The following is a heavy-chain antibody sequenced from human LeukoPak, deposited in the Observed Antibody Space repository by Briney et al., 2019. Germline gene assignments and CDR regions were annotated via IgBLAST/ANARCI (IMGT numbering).Heavy chain of an antibody. CDR2: ISAYNGNT. CDR3: ARDCSSTSCPDHYGRDV. V-gene: IGHV1-18*04. J-gene: IGHJ6*04. D-gene: IGHD2-2*01. Sequence: ASVKVSCKASGYTFTSYGISWVRHAPGQGLEWMGWISAYNGNTNYAQKLQGRVTMTTDTSTSTAYMELRSLRSDDTAVYYCARDCSSTSCPDHYGRDVWGKGTTVTVSS. CDR1: GYTFTSYG.